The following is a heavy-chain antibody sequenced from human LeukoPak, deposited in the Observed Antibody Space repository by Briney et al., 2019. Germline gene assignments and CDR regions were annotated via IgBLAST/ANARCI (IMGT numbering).Heavy chain of an antibody. J-gene: IGHJ4*02. Sequence: GRSLRLSCAASGFTFSSYAMHWVRQAPGKGLERVAVISYDGSNKYYADSVKGRFTISRDNSKNTLYLQMNSLRAEDTAVYYCARSPYDILTGSEYYFDYWGQGTLVTVSS. V-gene: IGHV3-30-3*01. CDR2: ISYDGSNK. D-gene: IGHD3-9*01. CDR1: GFTFSSYA. CDR3: ARSPYDILTGSEYYFDY.